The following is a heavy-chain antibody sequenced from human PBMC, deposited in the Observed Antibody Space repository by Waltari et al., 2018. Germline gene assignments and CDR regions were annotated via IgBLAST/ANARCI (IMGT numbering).Heavy chain of an antibody. D-gene: IGHD2-15*01. Sequence: EVQLLESGGGLVQPGGSLRLSCAASGFTFSSYAMSWVRQAPGKGLEWVSAISGSGGSTYYADAVTGRFTSCSDNSKNTLYLQMNSLRAEDTAVYYCAKEGLHLTPYWYFDLWGRGTLVTVSS. CDR3: AKEGLHLTPYWYFDL. CDR2: ISGSGGST. V-gene: IGHV3-23*01. J-gene: IGHJ2*01. CDR1: GFTFSSYA.